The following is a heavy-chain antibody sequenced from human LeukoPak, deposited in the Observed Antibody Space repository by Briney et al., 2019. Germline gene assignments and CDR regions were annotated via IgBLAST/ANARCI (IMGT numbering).Heavy chain of an antibody. CDR2: TSGSGGST. CDR3: AKDDGDYIYMDV. D-gene: IGHD4-17*01. CDR1: GFTFSSYG. J-gene: IGHJ6*03. Sequence: GGSLRLSCAASGFTFSSYGMSWVRQAPGKGLEWVSATSGSGGSTYYADSVKGRFTISRDNSKNTLYLQMNSLRAEDTAVYYCAKDDGDYIYMDVWGKGTTVTISS. V-gene: IGHV3-23*01.